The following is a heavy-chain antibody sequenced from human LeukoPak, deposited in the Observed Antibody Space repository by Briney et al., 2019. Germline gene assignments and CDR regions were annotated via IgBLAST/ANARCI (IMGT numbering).Heavy chain of an antibody. Sequence: GGSLRLSCAASGFTFSNYGMSWVRQAPGKGLEWVSAISGSGGSTYYADSVKGRFTISRDNSKNTLYLQMNSLRAEDTAVYYCAKDFVPTFGELLWSWFDPWGQGTLVTVSS. CDR1: GFTFSNYG. J-gene: IGHJ5*02. V-gene: IGHV3-23*01. CDR2: ISGSGGST. D-gene: IGHD3-10*01. CDR3: AKDFVPTFGELLWSWFDP.